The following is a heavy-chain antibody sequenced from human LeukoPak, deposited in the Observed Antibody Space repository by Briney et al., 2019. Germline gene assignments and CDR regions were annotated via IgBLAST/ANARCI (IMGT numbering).Heavy chain of an antibody. CDR1: GGSISSGDYY. D-gene: IGHD3-10*01. CDR2: IYYSGST. J-gene: IGHJ4*02. Sequence: PSETLSLTCTVSGGSISSGDYYWSWIRQPPGKGLEWIGYIYYSGSTYYNPSLKSRVTISVDTSKIQFSLKLSSVTAADTAVYYCARDPGDYYGSGSFDYWGQGTLVTVSS. CDR3: ARDPGDYYGSGSFDY. V-gene: IGHV4-30-4*01.